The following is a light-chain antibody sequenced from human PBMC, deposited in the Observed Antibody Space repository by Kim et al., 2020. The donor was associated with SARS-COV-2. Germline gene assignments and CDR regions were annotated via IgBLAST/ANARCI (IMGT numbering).Light chain of an antibody. CDR2: DVS. CDR1: SGDVGGYNL. Sequence: QSALTQPASVSGSPGQSITISCTGTSGDVGGYNLVSWYQHHPGQAPELIIYDVSERPSGISDRFSASKSGNMASLTISGLQAADEADYYCCSFAGSGTSVIFGGGTKLTVL. J-gene: IGLJ2*01. V-gene: IGLV2-23*02. CDR3: CSFAGSGTSVI.